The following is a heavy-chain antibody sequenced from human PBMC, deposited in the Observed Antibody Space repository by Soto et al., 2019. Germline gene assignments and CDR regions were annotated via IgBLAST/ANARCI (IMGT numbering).Heavy chain of an antibody. D-gene: IGHD4-17*01. J-gene: IGHJ5*02. CDR3: ARETYGDYVGYFDP. CDR1: GGSISSYY. Sequence: PSETQSLTRTVSGGSISSYYWSWIRQPPGKGLEWIGYIYYSGSTNYNPSLKSRVTISVDTSKNQFSLKLSSVTAADTAFYYCARETYGDYVGYFDPWGQGIQVTVSS. CDR2: IYYSGST. V-gene: IGHV4-59*01.